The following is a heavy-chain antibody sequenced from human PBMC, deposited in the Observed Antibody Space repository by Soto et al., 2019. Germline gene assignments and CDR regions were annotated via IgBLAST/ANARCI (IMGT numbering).Heavy chain of an antibody. Sequence: PGGSLRLSCAASGFTFSSYWMHWVRQAPGKGLAWVSRINSDGSSTSYADSVKGRFTISRDNAKNTLYLQMNSLRAEDTAVYYCARPTMTKTLSGDYWGQGTLVTVSS. V-gene: IGHV3-74*01. D-gene: IGHD3-22*01. J-gene: IGHJ4*02. CDR3: ARPTMTKTLSGDY. CDR1: GFTFSSYW. CDR2: INSDGSST.